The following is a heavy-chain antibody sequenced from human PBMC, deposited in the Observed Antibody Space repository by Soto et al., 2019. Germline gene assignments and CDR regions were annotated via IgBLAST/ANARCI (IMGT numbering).Heavy chain of an antibody. CDR3: ARLLCLSTSCYTGSRHFFDY. J-gene: IGHJ4*02. Sequence: LGESLKISCKGSGYSFTSYWISWVRQMPGKGLEWMGRIDPSDSYTNYSPSFQGHVTISVDNSISTAYLQWSSLKASDTAMYYCARLLCLSTSCYTGSRHFFDYWGQGALVTVSS. CDR1: GYSFTSYW. V-gene: IGHV5-10-1*01. CDR2: IDPSDSYT. D-gene: IGHD2-2*02.